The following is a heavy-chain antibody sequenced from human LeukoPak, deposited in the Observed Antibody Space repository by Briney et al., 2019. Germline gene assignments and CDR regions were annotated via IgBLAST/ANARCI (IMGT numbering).Heavy chain of an antibody. Sequence: GESLKISCRGSGYSFTSYWIGWVRQTPGKGLEWMGIIYPGDSDTRYSPSFQGQVTISADKSISTAYLQWSSLKASDTAMYYCTRHHSSSFGEVVDYWGQGTLVTVSS. J-gene: IGHJ4*02. CDR1: GYSFTSYW. D-gene: IGHD6-13*01. CDR2: IYPGDSDT. CDR3: TRHHSSSFGEVVDY. V-gene: IGHV5-51*01.